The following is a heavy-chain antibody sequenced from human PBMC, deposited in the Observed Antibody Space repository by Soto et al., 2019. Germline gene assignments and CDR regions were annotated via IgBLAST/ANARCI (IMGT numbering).Heavy chain of an antibody. V-gene: IGHV2-5*01. J-gene: IGHJ4*02. Sequence: QITLKESGPTLVKPTQTLTLTCTFSGFSLSTSGEAVGWTRQPPGKALEWLALIYWNDDKYYSPSLQTRLTITKHTSKSQVVLTMTSMDPVDTATYCCAHRRTGGAFDYWGQGTLVTVSS. CDR2: IYWNDDK. CDR1: GFSLSTSGEA. CDR3: AHRRTGGAFDY.